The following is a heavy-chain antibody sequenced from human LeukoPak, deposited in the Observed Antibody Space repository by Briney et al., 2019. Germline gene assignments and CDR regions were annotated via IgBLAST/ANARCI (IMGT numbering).Heavy chain of an antibody. Sequence: GSSVKVSCKASGGTFSSYAISWVRQAPGQGLEWMGGIIPIFGTANYAQKFQGRVTITTDESTSTAYMELSSLRSEDTAVYYCARAHWRGYYTYYFDYWGQGTLVTVSS. V-gene: IGHV1-69*05. CDR1: GGTFSSYA. CDR2: IIPIFGTA. D-gene: IGHD3-3*01. CDR3: ARAHWRGYYTYYFDY. J-gene: IGHJ4*02.